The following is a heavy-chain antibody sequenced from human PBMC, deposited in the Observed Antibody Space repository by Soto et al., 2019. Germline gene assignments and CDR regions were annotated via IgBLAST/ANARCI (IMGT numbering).Heavy chain of an antibody. CDR3: ARIADYYDSSGYFGPWFDP. D-gene: IGHD3-22*01. CDR1: GYSTSSSNW. J-gene: IGHJ5*02. CDR2: IYYSGST. V-gene: IGHV4-28*01. Sequence: SETLSLTCAVSGYSTSSSNWWGWIRQPPGKGLEWIGYIYYSGSTYYNPSLKSRVTMSVDTSKNQFSLKLSSVTAVDTAVYYCARIADYYDSSGYFGPWFDPWGQGTLVTVSS.